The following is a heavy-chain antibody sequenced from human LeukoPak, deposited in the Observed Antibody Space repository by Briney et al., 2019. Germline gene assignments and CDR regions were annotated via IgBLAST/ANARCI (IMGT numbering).Heavy chain of an antibody. CDR3: ARNAFWSGYYTFDX. Sequence: SETLSLTCTVSGGSISSSSYYWGWIRQPPGKGLEWIGSIYYSGSTYYNPSLKSRVTISVDTSKNQFSLKLSSVTAADTAVYYCARNAFWSGYYTFDXXGQXXXXTV. CDR2: IYYSGST. J-gene: IGHJ4*02. V-gene: IGHV4-39*01. D-gene: IGHD3-3*01. CDR1: GGSISSSSYY.